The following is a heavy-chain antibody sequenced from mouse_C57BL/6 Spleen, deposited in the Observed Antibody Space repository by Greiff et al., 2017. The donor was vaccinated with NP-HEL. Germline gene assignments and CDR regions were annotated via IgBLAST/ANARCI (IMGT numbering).Heavy chain of an antibody. D-gene: IGHD2-3*01. Sequence: QVQLQQSGAELVRPGASVTLSCKASGYTFTDYEMHWVKQTPVHGLEWIGAIDPETGGTAYNQKFKGKAILTADKSSSTAYMELRSLTSEDSAFYYCTLIYDGYYSDYWGQGTTLTVSS. V-gene: IGHV1-15*01. CDR2: IDPETGGT. CDR3: TLIYDGYYSDY. CDR1: GYTFTDYE. J-gene: IGHJ2*01.